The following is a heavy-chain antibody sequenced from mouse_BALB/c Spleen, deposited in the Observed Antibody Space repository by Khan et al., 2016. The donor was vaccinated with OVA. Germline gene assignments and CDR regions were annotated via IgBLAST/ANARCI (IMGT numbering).Heavy chain of an antibody. CDR1: GYTFTDYL. D-gene: IGHD3-2*02. CDR2: SYPGSGYT. J-gene: IGHJ3*01. Sequence: VQLQQPGPELVKPGASVKMSCKASGYTFTDYLINWVKQRTGQGLEWIGESYPGSGYTNYNEKFKGKATLTSDKSSNTAYIQLSSLTSEDSAVYFCARAGYGGFAYWGQGTLVTVSA. CDR3: ARAGYGGFAY. V-gene: IGHV1-77*01.